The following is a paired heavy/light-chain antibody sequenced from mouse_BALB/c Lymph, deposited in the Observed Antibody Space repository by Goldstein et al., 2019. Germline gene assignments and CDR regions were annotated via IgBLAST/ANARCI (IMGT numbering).Heavy chain of an antibody. V-gene: IGHV5-4*02. D-gene: IGHD2-14*01. CDR2: ISDGGSYT. J-gene: IGHJ1*01. CDR1: GFTFSDYY. Sequence: EVQLVESGGGLVKPGGSLKLSCAASGFTFSDYYMYWVRQTPEKRLEWVATISDGGSYTYYPDSVKGRFTISRDNAKNNLYLQMSSLKSEDTAMYYCARADRYGGWYFDVWGAGTTVTVSS. CDR3: ARADRYGGWYFDV.
Light chain of an antibody. CDR1: QDVSTA. J-gene: IGKJ1*01. Sequence: DIVMTQSHKFMSTSVGDRVSITCKASQDVSTAVAWYQQKPGQSPKLLIYWASTRHTGVPDRFTGSGSGTDYTLTISSVQAEDLALYYCQQHYSTPWTFGGGTKLEIK. CDR2: WAS. V-gene: IGKV6-25*01. CDR3: QQHYSTPWT.